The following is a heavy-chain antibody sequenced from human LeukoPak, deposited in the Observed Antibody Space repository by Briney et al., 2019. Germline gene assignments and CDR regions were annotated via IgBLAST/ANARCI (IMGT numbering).Heavy chain of an antibody. Sequence: PGGSLRLSCAASGFTFSSYAMSWVRQAPGKGLEWVSAITGSGGSTYYADSVKGRFTISRDNSKNTLYLQVNSLKTEDTAVYYCTTDYDILPLQDWGQGTLVTVSS. V-gene: IGHV3-23*01. J-gene: IGHJ4*02. CDR1: GFTFSSYA. D-gene: IGHD3-9*01. CDR3: TTDYDILPLQD. CDR2: ITGSGGST.